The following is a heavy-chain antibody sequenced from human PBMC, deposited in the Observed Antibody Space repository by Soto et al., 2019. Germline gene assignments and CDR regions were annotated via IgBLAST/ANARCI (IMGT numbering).Heavy chain of an antibody. D-gene: IGHD6-13*01. V-gene: IGHV1-18*04. Sequence: ASVKVSCKASGYTFTSYGISWVRQAPGQGLEWMGWISAYNGNTNYAQKLQGRVTMTTDTSTSTAYMELRSLRSDDTAVYYCARGKVSSWTTHYYYYGMDVWGQGTTVTVSS. J-gene: IGHJ6*02. CDR1: GYTFTSYG. CDR3: ARGKVSSWTTHYYYYGMDV. CDR2: ISAYNGNT.